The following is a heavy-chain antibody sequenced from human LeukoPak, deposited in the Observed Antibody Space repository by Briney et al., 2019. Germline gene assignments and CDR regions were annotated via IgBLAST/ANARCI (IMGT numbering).Heavy chain of an antibody. V-gene: IGHV3-30*03. J-gene: IGHJ4*02. Sequence: GGSLRLSCAASGFTFSSYAMHWVRQAPGKGLEWVALISYDGSNKYYTDSVKGRFTISRDNSKHTLYLQMNSLRAEDMAVYYCARGRTSFDYWGQGTLVTVSS. CDR2: ISYDGSNK. CDR3: ARGRTSFDY. D-gene: IGHD1-14*01. CDR1: GFTFSSYA.